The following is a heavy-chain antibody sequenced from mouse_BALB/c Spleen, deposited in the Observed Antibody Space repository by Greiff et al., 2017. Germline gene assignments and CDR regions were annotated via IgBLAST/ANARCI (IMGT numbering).Heavy chain of an antibody. CDR1: GFTFSSFG. Sequence: DVKLVESGGGLVQPGGSRKLSCAASGFTFSSFGMHWVRQAPEKGLEWVAYISSGSSTIYYADTVKGRFTISRDNPKNTLFLQMTSLRSEDTAMYYCAREGYYYGSSPDYWGQGTTLTVSS. D-gene: IGHD1-1*01. CDR3: AREGYYYGSSPDY. CDR2: ISSGSSTI. V-gene: IGHV5-17*02. J-gene: IGHJ2*01.